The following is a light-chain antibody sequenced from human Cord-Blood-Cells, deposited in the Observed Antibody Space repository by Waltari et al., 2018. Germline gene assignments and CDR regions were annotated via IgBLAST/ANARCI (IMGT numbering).Light chain of an antibody. CDR3: SSYTSSSTL. V-gene: IGLV2-14*01. CDR1: SSDVGGYNY. J-gene: IGLJ3*02. Sequence: QSALTQPASVSGSPGPSITISCTGTSSDVGGYNYVSWYQQHPGNAPKLMIYEVSNRPSGVSNRFSGSKSGNTASLTISGLQAEDEAYYYCSSYTSSSTLFGGGTKLTVL. CDR2: EVS.